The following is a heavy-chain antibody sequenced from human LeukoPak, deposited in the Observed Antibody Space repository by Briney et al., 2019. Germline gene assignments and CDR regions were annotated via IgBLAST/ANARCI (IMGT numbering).Heavy chain of an antibody. V-gene: IGHV3-66*01. CDR3: ASAEHEYSSSHKGGYAFDI. CDR1: GFTVSSNY. J-gene: IGHJ3*02. Sequence: GGSLRLSCAASGFTVSSNYMSWVRQAPGKGLEWVSVIYSGGSTYYADSVKSRFTISRDNSKNTLYLQMNSLRAEDTAVYYCASAEHEYSSSHKGGYAFDIWGQGTMVTVSS. CDR2: IYSGGST. D-gene: IGHD6-13*01.